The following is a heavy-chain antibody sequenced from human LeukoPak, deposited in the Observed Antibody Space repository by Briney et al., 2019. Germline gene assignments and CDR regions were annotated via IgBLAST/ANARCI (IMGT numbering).Heavy chain of an antibody. CDR2: IYYSGNT. CDR3: ARPTGRRLDV. D-gene: IGHD5-24*01. CDR1: GDSISTSNSY. Sequence: PSETLSLTCTVSGDSISTSNSYWGWIRQPPGRGLEWIGSIYYSGNTYYNASLKSRVTISVDTSKNQFSLKLSSVTAADTAVYYCARPTGRRLDVWGKGTTVTISS. J-gene: IGHJ6*04. V-gene: IGHV4-39*01.